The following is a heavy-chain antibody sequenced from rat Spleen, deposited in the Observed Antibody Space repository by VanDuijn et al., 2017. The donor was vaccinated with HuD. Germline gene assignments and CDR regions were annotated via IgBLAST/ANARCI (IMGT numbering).Heavy chain of an antibody. CDR1: GFTFSNYY. CDR3: ARRGPDWYFDF. CDR2: ISYDGSST. Sequence: EVQLVESDGGLVRPGRSLKLSYAASGFTFSNYYMAWVRQAPTKGLEWVATISYDGSSTYYRDSVKGRFTISRDNAKNTLYLQMDSLRSEDTATYYCARRGPDWYFDFWGPGTMVTVSS. J-gene: IGHJ1*01. V-gene: IGHV5-29*01.